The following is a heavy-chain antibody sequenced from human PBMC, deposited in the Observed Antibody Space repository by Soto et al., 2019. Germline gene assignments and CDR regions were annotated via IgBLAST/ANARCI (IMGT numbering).Heavy chain of an antibody. V-gene: IGHV1-18*01. CDR2: ISAYNGNT. Sequence: GASVKVSCKASGYTFTSYGISWVRQAPGQGLEWMGWISAYNGNTNYAQKLQGRVTMTTDTSTSTAYMELRSLRSDDTAVYYCARDQYCSGGSCYSNGFDYWGQGTLVTVSS. D-gene: IGHD2-15*01. CDR1: GYTFTSYG. J-gene: IGHJ4*02. CDR3: ARDQYCSGGSCYSNGFDY.